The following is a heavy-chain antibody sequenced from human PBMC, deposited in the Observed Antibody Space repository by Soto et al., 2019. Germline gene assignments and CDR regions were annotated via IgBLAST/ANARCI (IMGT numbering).Heavy chain of an antibody. CDR2: ISGSGGST. CDR3: AKDCSSTSCYVTAPGSDVHYFDY. V-gene: IGHV3-23*01. Sequence: PGGSLRLSCAASGFTFSSYAMSWVRQAQGKGLEWVSAISGSGGSTYYADSVKGRFTISRDNSKNTLYLQMNSLRAEDTAVYYCAKDCSSTSCYVTAPGSDVHYFDYWGQGTLVTVSS. CDR1: GFTFSSYA. D-gene: IGHD2-2*01. J-gene: IGHJ4*02.